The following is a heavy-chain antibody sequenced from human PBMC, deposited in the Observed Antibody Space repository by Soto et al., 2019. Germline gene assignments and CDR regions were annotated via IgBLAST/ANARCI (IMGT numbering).Heavy chain of an antibody. D-gene: IGHD5-12*01. CDR1: GGSISSGDYY. Sequence: QVQLQESGPGLVKPSQTLSLTCTVSGGSISSGDYYWSWIRQPPGKGLEWIGYIYYSGSTYYNPSRKSRVTISADTSKNQFSLKLNSVTAADTAVYFCAREDIVARLDYWGQGTQVTVSS. CDR3: AREDIVARLDY. CDR2: IYYSGST. J-gene: IGHJ4*02. V-gene: IGHV4-30-4*01.